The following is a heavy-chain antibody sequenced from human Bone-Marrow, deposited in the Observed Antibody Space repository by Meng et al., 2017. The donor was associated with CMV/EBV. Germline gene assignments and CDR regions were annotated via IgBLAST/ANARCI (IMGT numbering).Heavy chain of an antibody. J-gene: IGHJ6*02. D-gene: IGHD6-13*01. CDR3: ARDLGAAAGTGPPGGMDV. Sequence: GGSLRLSCAASGFTFSSYGMHWVRQAPGKGLEWVAVISYDGSNKYYADSVKGRFTISRDNSKNTLYLQMNSLRAEDTAVYYCARDLGAAAGTGPPGGMDVWGQGPTVTVSS. V-gene: IGHV3-30*19. CDR1: GFTFSSYG. CDR2: ISYDGSNK.